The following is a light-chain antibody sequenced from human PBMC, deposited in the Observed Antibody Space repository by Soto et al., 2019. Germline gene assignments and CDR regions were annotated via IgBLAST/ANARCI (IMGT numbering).Light chain of an antibody. J-gene: IGKJ1*01. CDR1: QSISGW. CDR2: DVS. Sequence: GDRVTITCRASQSISGWLAWYQQKPGKAPKLLIYDVSSLESGVPSRFSGSGSGTEFTLTISSLQSEDFATYYCLQDINYPWTFGQGTKVDIK. CDR3: LQDINYPWT. V-gene: IGKV1-5*01.